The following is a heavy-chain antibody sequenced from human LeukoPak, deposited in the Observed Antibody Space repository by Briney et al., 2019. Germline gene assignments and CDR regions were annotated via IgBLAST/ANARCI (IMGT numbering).Heavy chain of an antibody. CDR3: ASTLGYCSGGSCYFHAFDI. D-gene: IGHD2-15*01. J-gene: IGHJ3*02. Sequence: SETLSLTCTVSGGSVSSGSYYWTWIRQPPGKGLEWIGYISYSGSTNYNPSLKSRVTISVDTSKNQFSLKLSSVTAADTAVYYCASTLGYCSGGSCYFHAFDIWGQGTMVTVSS. V-gene: IGHV4-61*01. CDR2: ISYSGST. CDR1: GGSVSSGSYY.